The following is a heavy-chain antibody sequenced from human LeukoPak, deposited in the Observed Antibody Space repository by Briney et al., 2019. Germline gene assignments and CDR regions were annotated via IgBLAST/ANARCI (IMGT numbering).Heavy chain of an antibody. CDR1: GGSISSYY. V-gene: IGHV4-59*01. D-gene: IGHD6-13*01. J-gene: IGHJ4*02. Sequence: SETLPLTCTVSGGSISSYYWSWIRQPPGKGLEWIGYIYYSGSTNYNPSLKSRVTISVDTSKNQFSLKLSSVTAADTAVYYCARGSGSWYRGFDYWGQGTLVTVSS. CDR2: IYYSGST. CDR3: ARGSGSWYRGFDY.